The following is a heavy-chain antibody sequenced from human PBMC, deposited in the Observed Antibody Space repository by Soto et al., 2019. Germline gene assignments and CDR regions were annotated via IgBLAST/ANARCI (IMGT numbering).Heavy chain of an antibody. V-gene: IGHV3-30-3*01. D-gene: IGHD6-6*01. CDR1: GFTFSSYA. Sequence: QVQLVESGGGVVQPGRSLRLSCAASGFTFSSYAMHWVRQAPGKGLEWVAVISYDGSNKYYADSVKGRFTISRDNSKNTLYLQMNSLRAEDTAVYYCARDLGYMVIAAPWFDPWGQGTLVTVSS. J-gene: IGHJ5*02. CDR3: ARDLGYMVIAAPWFDP. CDR2: ISYDGSNK.